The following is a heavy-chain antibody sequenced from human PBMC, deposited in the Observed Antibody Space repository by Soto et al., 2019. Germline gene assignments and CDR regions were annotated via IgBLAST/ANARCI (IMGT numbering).Heavy chain of an antibody. Sequence: EVQLLESGGGLVQPGGSMRLSCAASGFTFSSYAMTWVRQAPGKGLEYVSSISNSGGSTYYADSLKGRFTVSGDNSKITLYLQMNSLRADDTAVYYCANPLAHCSGPTCYGPVTFWGQGTLVTVSS. J-gene: IGHJ4*02. CDR1: GFTFSSYA. D-gene: IGHD2-15*01. CDR2: ISNSGGST. CDR3: ANPLAHCSGPTCYGPVTF. V-gene: IGHV3-23*01.